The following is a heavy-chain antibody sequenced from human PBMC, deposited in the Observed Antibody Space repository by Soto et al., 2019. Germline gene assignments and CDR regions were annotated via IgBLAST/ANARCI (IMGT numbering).Heavy chain of an antibody. CDR3: AKYCSSDVCFDY. CDR1: GFTFSSCS. J-gene: IGHJ4*02. D-gene: IGHD2-8*01. CDR2: ISGSGDTK. V-gene: IGHV3-48*02. Sequence: GGSLRLSCASSGFTFSSCSMNWVRQAPGKGLEWVSFISGSGDTKYYADSVKGRFTISRDNAKNSLYLQMSSLRDEDTAVYYCAKYCSSDVCFDYWGPGTPAPVSS.